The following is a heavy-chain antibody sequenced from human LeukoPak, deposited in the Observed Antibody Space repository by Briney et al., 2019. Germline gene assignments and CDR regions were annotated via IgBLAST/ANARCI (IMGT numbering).Heavy chain of an antibody. CDR1: GFTFSSYW. CDR2: INSDGSST. Sequence: GGSLRLSCAASGFTFSSYWMHWVRQAPGKGLMWVSRINSDGSSTSYADSVKGRFTISRDNAKNTLYLQMNSLRAEDTAVYYCARDPHGSGSYSLNYWGQGTLVTVSS. D-gene: IGHD3-10*01. CDR3: ARDPHGSGSYSLNY. J-gene: IGHJ4*02. V-gene: IGHV3-74*01.